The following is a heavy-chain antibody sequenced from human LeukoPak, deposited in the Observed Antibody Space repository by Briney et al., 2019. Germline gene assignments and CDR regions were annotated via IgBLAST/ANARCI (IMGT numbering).Heavy chain of an antibody. V-gene: IGHV4-39*01. CDR1: GGSISSSSYY. Sequence: XTCTXSGGSISSSSYYWGWIRQPPGKGLEWIGSIYYSGSTYYNPSVKSRVTISVDTSKNQFSLKLSSVTAADTAVYYCARPAEIGVGVDYWGQGTLVTVSS. CDR3: ARPAEIGVGVDY. CDR2: IYYSGST. J-gene: IGHJ4*02. D-gene: IGHD3-3*01.